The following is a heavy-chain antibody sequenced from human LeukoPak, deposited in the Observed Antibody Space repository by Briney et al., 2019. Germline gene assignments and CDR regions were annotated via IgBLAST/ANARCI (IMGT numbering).Heavy chain of an antibody. Sequence: GAPVKLSCKASGVTFSSYAISWVRQAPGQGLEWMSRIIPSFGIAYYAQKFQGRVTITADKSTSTAYMQMSSLRSEDTAVYYCARRGGDYGATFDSWGQGTLVTVSS. CDR2: IIPSFGIA. V-gene: IGHV1-69*04. CDR1: GVTFSSYA. D-gene: IGHD4-17*01. CDR3: ARRGGDYGATFDS. J-gene: IGHJ4*02.